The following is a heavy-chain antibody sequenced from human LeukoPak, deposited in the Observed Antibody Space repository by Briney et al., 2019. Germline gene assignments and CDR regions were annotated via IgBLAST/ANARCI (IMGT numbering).Heavy chain of an antibody. D-gene: IGHD3-16*02. CDR3: AQSYYDYVWGTYRENEYFQH. CDR2: IYYSGST. CDR1: GGSISSSSYY. Sequence: SETLSLTCTVSGGSISSSSYYWGWIRQPPGKGLEWIGSIYYSGSTYYNPSLKSRVTISVDTSKNQFSLKLSSVTAADTAVYYCAQSYYDYVWGTYRENEYFQHWGQGTLVTVSS. V-gene: IGHV4-39*01. J-gene: IGHJ1*01.